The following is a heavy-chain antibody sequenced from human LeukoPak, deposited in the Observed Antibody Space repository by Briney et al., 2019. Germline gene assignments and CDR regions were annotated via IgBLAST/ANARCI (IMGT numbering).Heavy chain of an antibody. V-gene: IGHV1-3*03. Sequence: ASVKVSCKASGYTFTSYAMHWVRQAPGQRLEWMGWINAGNGNTKYSQEFQGRVTITRNTSISTAYMELSSLRSEDTAVYYCARGAKEYSSSWAPYYYYYYYMDVWGKGTTVTVSS. J-gene: IGHJ6*03. D-gene: IGHD6-13*01. CDR2: INAGNGNT. CDR3: ARGAKEYSSSWAPYYYYYYYMDV. CDR1: GYTFTSYA.